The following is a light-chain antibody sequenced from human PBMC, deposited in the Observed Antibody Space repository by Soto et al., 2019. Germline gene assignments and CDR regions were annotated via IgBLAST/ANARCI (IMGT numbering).Light chain of an antibody. Sequence: QSALTQRASVSKSPEQSITISCTGTSKNVGGYNYVSWYQQHPGKAPKLMIYDVSNRPSGVSNHFSGSKSGNTASLTISGLQAEDEADYYCSSYTSSSTFYVFGTGTKVTVL. CDR2: DVS. J-gene: IGLJ1*01. CDR1: SKNVGGYNY. V-gene: IGLV2-14*01. CDR3: SSYTSSSTFYV.